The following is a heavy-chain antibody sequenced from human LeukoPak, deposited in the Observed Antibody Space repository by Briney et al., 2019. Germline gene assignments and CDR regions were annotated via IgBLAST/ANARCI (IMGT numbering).Heavy chain of an antibody. CDR1: GFTVSSNY. D-gene: IGHD3-22*01. Sequence: GGSLRLSCAASGFTVSSNYMSWVRQAPGKGLEWVSVIYSGGSTYYADSVKGRFTISRDNSKNTLYLQMNSLRAEDTAVYYCARDYYDSSGYTYYYYGMDVWGQGATVTVS. CDR2: IYSGGST. J-gene: IGHJ6*02. V-gene: IGHV3-53*01. CDR3: ARDYYDSSGYTYYYYGMDV.